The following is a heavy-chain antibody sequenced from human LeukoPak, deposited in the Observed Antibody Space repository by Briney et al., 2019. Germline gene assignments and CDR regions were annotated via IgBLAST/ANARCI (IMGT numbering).Heavy chain of an antibody. Sequence: GTSLRLSCAVSGFTIANHGMHWVRQAPGKGLEWVAMISHDGAAVYYGDSVKGRLTISRDNSNNTLYLQMNSLRVEDTAVYYCAKDWGSSGWYNWFDPWGQGTLVTVSS. CDR2: ISHDGAAV. D-gene: IGHD6-19*01. CDR3: AKDWGSSGWYNWFDP. J-gene: IGHJ5*02. CDR1: GFTIANHG. V-gene: IGHV3-30*18.